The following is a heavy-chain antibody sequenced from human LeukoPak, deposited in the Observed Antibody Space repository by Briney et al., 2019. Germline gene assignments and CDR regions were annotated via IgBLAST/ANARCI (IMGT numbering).Heavy chain of an antibody. Sequence: SETLSLTCTVSGGSISSSSYYWGWIRLPAGKGLEWIGRIYTSGSTNYNPSLKSRVTISVDTSKNQFSLKLSSVTAADTAVYYCARGIYCSGGSCYRLNWFDPWGQGTLVTVSS. D-gene: IGHD2-15*01. J-gene: IGHJ5*02. CDR2: IYTSGST. CDR3: ARGIYCSGGSCYRLNWFDP. V-gene: IGHV4-61*02. CDR1: GGSISSSSYY.